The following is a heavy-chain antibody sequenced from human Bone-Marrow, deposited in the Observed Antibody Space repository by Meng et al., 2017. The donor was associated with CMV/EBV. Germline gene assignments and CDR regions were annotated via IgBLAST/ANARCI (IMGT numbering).Heavy chain of an antibody. J-gene: IGHJ4*02. CDR2: IYSGGSST. V-gene: IGHV3-23*03. Sequence: GEALKISCAASGFTFSSYAMSWVRQAPGKGLEWVSVIYSGGSSTYYADSVKGRFTISRDNSKNTLYLQMNSLRAEDTAVYYGAKGGGGHSSGWYGALDYWGQGTLVTVSS. CDR1: GFTFSSYA. CDR3: AKGGGGHSSGWYGALDY. D-gene: IGHD6-19*01.